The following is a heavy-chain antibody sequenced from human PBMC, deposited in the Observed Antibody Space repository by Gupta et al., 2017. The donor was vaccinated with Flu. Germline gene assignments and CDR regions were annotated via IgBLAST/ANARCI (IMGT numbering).Heavy chain of an antibody. D-gene: IGHD5-18*01. Sequence: TFSRDWIHWVRQAPGKGLVWVSRINSDGSRINYADSVKGRFTISRDNAKNTVYLQMNSLRAEDTAVYYCTRGGYGHYYFDYWGQGTLVTVSS. V-gene: IGHV3-74*01. CDR1: TFSRDW. J-gene: IGHJ4*02. CDR3: TRGGYGHYYFDY. CDR2: INSDGSRI.